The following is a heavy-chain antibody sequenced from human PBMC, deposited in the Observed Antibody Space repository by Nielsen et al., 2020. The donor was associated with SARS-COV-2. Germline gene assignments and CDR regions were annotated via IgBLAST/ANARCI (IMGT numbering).Heavy chain of an antibody. CDR1: GFTFSSYG. V-gene: IGHV3-21*01. CDR2: ISRDSGET. J-gene: IGHJ4*02. D-gene: IGHD6-19*01. Sequence: GESLKISCAASGFTFSSYGMHWVRQAPGKGLEWVSSISRDSGETYYAGSVKGRFTTSRDNAKDSLYLQMNSLRAEDTAVYYCVRRVVGGTGFEYWGQGTLVTVSS. CDR3: VRRVVGGTGFEY.